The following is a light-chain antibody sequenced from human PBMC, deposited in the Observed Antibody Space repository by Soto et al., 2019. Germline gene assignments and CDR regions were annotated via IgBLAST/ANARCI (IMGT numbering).Light chain of an antibody. V-gene: IGKV1-39*01. CDR2: AAS. CDR1: QSIRSY. Sequence: IHMTQPHPSLSASVVDRVTITCRASQSIRSYLNWYQQKPGKAPKLLIYAASRLQSVFPSRFSGSGSGTDFTLTISSLHPEDFATYYCQQSYSRPPTFGQGTRRRL. J-gene: IGKJ5*01. CDR3: QQSYSRPPT.